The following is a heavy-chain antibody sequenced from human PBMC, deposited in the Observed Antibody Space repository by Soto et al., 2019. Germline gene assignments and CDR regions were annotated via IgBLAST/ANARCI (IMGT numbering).Heavy chain of an antibody. CDR2: ISYSGGT. CDR1: GVSISSHNYY. J-gene: IGHJ5*02. V-gene: IGHV4-31*03. CDR3: AREEASRIERWFDP. Sequence: SETLSLTCTVSGVSISSHNYYWNWIRHPPGKGLEWIGFISYSGGTHYNPSLNSRVFISADKSNNRFSLRLTSVTAADTAMYYCAREEASRIERWFDPWGQGTLVTVSS.